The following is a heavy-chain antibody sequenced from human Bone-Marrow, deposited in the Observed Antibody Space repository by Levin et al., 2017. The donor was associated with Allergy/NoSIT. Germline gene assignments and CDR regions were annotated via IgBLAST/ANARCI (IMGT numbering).Heavy chain of an antibody. J-gene: IGHJ6*03. CDR1: GGSISSRGYY. V-gene: IGHV4-61*02. CDR3: VGSPHYSSGWYDYYLDV. CDR2: IFVSGTT. Sequence: PSETLSLTCTVSGGSISSRGYYWSWIRQPAGKGLEWIGRIFVSGTTNYNPSLKSRVTISLNTSKNQFSLNVNSVTAADTAVYDCVGSPHYSSGWYDYYLDVWGKGTTVTVSS. D-gene: IGHD6-19*01.